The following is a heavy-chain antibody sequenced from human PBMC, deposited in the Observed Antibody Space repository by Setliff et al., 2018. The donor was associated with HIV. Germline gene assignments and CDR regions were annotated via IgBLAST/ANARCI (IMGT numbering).Heavy chain of an antibody. D-gene: IGHD2-21*02. CDR1: GGTFSSYA. CDR3: AGGWVVAAIHYYYYYMDV. Sequence: SVKVSCKASGGTFSSYAISWVRQAPGQGLEWMGGIIPIFGTANYAQKFQGRVTITADESTSTAYRELSSLRSEDTAVYYWAGGWVVAAIHYYYYYMDVWGKGTTVTVSS. J-gene: IGHJ6*03. V-gene: IGHV1-69*13. CDR2: IIPIFGTA.